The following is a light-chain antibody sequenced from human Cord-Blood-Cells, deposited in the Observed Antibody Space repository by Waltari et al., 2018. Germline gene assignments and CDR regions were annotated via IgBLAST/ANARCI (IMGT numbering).Light chain of an antibody. Sequence: IVLTQSPATLPLSPGERATLSCRASQSVSSYLAWYQQKPGQAPRLLIYDASNRATGIPARFSGSGSGTDFTLTISSLEPEDFAVYYCQQRSNWPPYTFGQGTKLEIK. CDR1: QSVSSY. CDR3: QQRSNWPPYT. CDR2: DAS. V-gene: IGKV3-11*01. J-gene: IGKJ2*01.